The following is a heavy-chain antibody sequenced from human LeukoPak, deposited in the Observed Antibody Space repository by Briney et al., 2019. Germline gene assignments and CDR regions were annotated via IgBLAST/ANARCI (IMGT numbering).Heavy chain of an antibody. V-gene: IGHV4-30-4*01. J-gene: IGHJ4*02. Sequence: PSETLSLTCTVSGGSIRTGDYYWSWIRQPPGKGLEWIGNIYLSGDTSYNPSLKSRLTISLDTSKNQFSLTLTSVTAADTAFYYCARRNFYYYGSGTYPARFDYWGQGILATVSS. CDR3: ARRNFYYYGSGTYPARFDY. CDR1: GGSIRTGDYY. CDR2: IYLSGDT. D-gene: IGHD3-10*01.